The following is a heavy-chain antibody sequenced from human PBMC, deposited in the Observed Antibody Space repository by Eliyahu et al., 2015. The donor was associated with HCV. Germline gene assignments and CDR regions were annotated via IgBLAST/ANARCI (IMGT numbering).Heavy chain of an antibody. CDR1: GFTVSXNY. V-gene: IGHV3-66*01. Sequence: EVQLVESGGGLVQPGGSLXLXCAASGFTVSXNYMAWVRQAPGKGLEWVSVIYSGGSTYYSDSVKGRFTISRDNSQNILYLQMSSLRAEDTALYYCARLDPTSAVSFDYWGQGTLVTVSS. D-gene: IGHD3/OR15-3a*01. J-gene: IGHJ4*02. CDR2: IYSGGST. CDR3: ARLDPTSAVSFDY.